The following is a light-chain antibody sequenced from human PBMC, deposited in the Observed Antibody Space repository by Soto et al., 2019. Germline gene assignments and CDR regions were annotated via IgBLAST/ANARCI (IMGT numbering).Light chain of an antibody. CDR2: RNN. CDR1: SSNIASKY. CDR3: AAWDDSLSVHYV. V-gene: IGLV1-47*01. Sequence: QSVLTQPPSASGTPGQRGPIACSGSSSNIASKYVYWDQQLPGTAPKLLISRNNQRPSGVPDRFSGSKSGTSASLAISGLRSEDEADYYCAAWDDSLSVHYVFGTGTKLTVL. J-gene: IGLJ1*01.